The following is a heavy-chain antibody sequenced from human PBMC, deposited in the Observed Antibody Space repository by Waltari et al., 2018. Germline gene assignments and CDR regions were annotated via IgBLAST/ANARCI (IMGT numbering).Heavy chain of an antibody. CDR3: ATYIGASVGTAAFDV. Sequence: QLQLQESGPRLVRPSETLSLICRVSGVSITSTRHYWAWFRQSPGQGLEWIGTVSYSGTTYSSPSLKSRVSVSRDTSKNQVSLILGSVTAADMAVYYCATYIGASVGTAAFDVWGQGTMVTVSS. D-gene: IGHD5-12*01. V-gene: IGHV4-39*01. J-gene: IGHJ3*01. CDR1: GVSITSTRHY. CDR2: VSYSGTT.